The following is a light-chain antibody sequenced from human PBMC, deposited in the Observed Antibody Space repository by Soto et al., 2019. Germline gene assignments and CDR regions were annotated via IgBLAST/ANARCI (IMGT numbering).Light chain of an antibody. CDR1: QSVSSN. CDR2: GAS. J-gene: IGKJ1*01. Sequence: EIVMTQSPATLSVSPVERVALSCRASQSVSSNLAWYQQKPGQAPRLLIYGASTRATGIPGRFSGSGSGTEFTLTISSLQSEDFAVYYCQQYKKWPRTFGHGTKVDIK. V-gene: IGKV3-15*01. CDR3: QQYKKWPRT.